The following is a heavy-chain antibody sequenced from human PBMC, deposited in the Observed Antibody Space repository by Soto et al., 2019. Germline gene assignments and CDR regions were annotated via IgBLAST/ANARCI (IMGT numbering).Heavy chain of an antibody. CDR1: GYTFTSYG. CDR3: ARDPPLHSGYDDYYYGMDV. V-gene: IGHV1-18*01. J-gene: IGHJ6*02. D-gene: IGHD5-12*01. CDR2: ISAYNGNT. Sequence: ASVKVSCKASGYTFTSYGISWVRQAPGQGLEWMGWISAYNGNTNYAQKLQGRVTMTTDTSTSTAYMELGSLRSDDTAVYYCARDPPLHSGYDDYYYGMDVWGQGTTVTVSS.